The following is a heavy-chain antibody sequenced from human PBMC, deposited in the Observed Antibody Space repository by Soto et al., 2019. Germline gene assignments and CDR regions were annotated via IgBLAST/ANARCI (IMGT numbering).Heavy chain of an antibody. J-gene: IGHJ4*02. D-gene: IGHD5-12*01. CDR3: ARLGEVATFDY. CDR2: IYYSGST. Sequence: PSETLSLTCTVSGGSISSSSYYWGWICQPPGKGLEWIGSIYYSGSTYYNPSLKSRVTISVDTSKNQFSLKLSSVTAADTAVYYCARLGEVATFDYWRQGTLVTVSS. V-gene: IGHV4-39*01. CDR1: GGSISSSSYY.